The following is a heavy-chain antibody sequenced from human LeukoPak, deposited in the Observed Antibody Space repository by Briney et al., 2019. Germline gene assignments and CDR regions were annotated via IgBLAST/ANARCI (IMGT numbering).Heavy chain of an antibody. CDR1: GYTFTSYG. Sequence: GASVKVSCKASGYTFTSYGISWVRQAPGQGLEWMGWISAYNGNTNYAQKLQGRVTMTTDTSTSTAYMELRSLRSDDTAVYYCAREYCGGDCYSQGGNWFDPWGQGTLVTVSS. D-gene: IGHD2-21*02. CDR3: AREYCGGDCYSQGGNWFDP. CDR2: ISAYNGNT. V-gene: IGHV1-18*01. J-gene: IGHJ5*02.